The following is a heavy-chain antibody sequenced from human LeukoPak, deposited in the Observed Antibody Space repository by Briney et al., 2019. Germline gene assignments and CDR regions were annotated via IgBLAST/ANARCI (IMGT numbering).Heavy chain of an antibody. CDR2: ISSSSSTI. CDR3: AIGQSRFDP. CDR1: GFTFSSYS. V-gene: IGHV3-48*04. J-gene: IGHJ5*02. Sequence: GGSLRLSCAASGFTFSSYSMNWVRQAPGKGLEWVSYISSSSSTIYYADSVKGRFTISRDNAKNSLYLQMNSLRAEDTAVYYCAIGQSRFDPWGQGTLVTASS. D-gene: IGHD3/OR15-3a*01.